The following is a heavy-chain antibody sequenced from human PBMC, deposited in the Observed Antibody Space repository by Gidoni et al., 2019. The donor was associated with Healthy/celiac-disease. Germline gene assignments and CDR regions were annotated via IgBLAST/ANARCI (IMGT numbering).Heavy chain of an antibody. D-gene: IGHD3-10*01. CDR3: ARPRMVRGEFDP. J-gene: IGHJ5*02. Sequence: QLQLQESGPGLVKPSETLSLTCTVSGGSISSSSYYWGWIRQPPGKGLEWIGSIYYSGSTYYNPSLKSRVTISVDTSKNQFSLKLSSVTAADTAVYYCARPRMVRGEFDPWGQGTLVTVSS. CDR1: GGSISSSSYY. V-gene: IGHV4-39*01. CDR2: IYYSGST.